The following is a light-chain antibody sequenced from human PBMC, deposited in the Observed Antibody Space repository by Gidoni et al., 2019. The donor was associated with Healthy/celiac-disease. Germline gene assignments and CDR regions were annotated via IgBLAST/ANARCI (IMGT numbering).Light chain of an antibody. J-gene: IGKJ2*01. CDR1: QSIGSS. CDR2: YAS. CDR3: HQRSSLPYT. Sequence: EIVLTHSPDFQSVTPKEKVTITCRASQSIGSSFHWYQQKPDQSPKLLIKYASPSISGVPSRFSGSGAGTDFTLTINSLEDEDAAAYYCHQRSSLPYTFGQGTKLEIK. V-gene: IGKV6D-21*02.